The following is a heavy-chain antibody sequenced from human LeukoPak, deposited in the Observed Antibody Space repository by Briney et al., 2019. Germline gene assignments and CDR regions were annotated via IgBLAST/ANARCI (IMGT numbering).Heavy chain of an antibody. Sequence: GGSLRLSCAASGFTFSSYGMHWVRQAPGKGLEWVAVIWYGGSNKYYADSVKGRFTISRDNSKNTLYLQMNSLRAEDTAVYYCAKERSLGWWGPDYWGQGTLVTVSS. V-gene: IGHV3-30*02. CDR3: AKERSLGWWGPDY. D-gene: IGHD2-15*01. CDR1: GFTFSSYG. CDR2: IWYGGSNK. J-gene: IGHJ4*02.